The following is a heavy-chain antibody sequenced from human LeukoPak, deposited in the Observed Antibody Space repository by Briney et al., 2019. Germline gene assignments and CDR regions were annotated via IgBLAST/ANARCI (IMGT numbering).Heavy chain of an antibody. CDR2: IHPGDSDT. D-gene: IGHD3-22*01. V-gene: IGHV5-51*01. J-gene: IGHJ6*03. Sequence: GESLKISCKGSGYSFTSYWIGWVRQMPGKGLEWMGIIHPGDSDTRYSPSFQGQVTISADKSISTAYLQWSSLKASDTAMYYCARHRSVTMTTHYYYYMDVWGKGTTVTVSS. CDR1: GYSFTSYW. CDR3: ARHRSVTMTTHYYYYMDV.